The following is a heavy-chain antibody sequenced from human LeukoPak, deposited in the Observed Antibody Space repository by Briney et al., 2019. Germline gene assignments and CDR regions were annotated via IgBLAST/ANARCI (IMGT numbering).Heavy chain of an antibody. CDR3: AKDATAAVGTVYMDV. Sequence: GGSLRLSCAASGFTFSSYGMSWVRQAPGKGLEWVSGISGSGGRTYFADSVKGRFTISRDNSKNTLYLQMNSLRAEDTAVYYCAKDATAAVGTVYMDVWGKGTTVTISS. D-gene: IGHD6-13*01. V-gene: IGHV3-23*01. CDR2: ISGSGGRT. J-gene: IGHJ6*03. CDR1: GFTFSSYG.